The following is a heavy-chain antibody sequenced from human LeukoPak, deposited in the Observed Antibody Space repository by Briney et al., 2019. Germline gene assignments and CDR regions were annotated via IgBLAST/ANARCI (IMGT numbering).Heavy chain of an antibody. Sequence: SETLSLTCTVSGGSISSYYWSWIRQPPGKGLEWIGYIYYSGSTNYNPSLKSRVTISVDTSKNQFSLKLSSVTAADTAVYYCARQVTGWELSKGYWFDPWGQGTLVTVSS. CDR2: IYYSGST. V-gene: IGHV4-59*08. J-gene: IGHJ5*02. CDR1: GGSISSYY. CDR3: ARQVTGWELSKGYWFDP. D-gene: IGHD1-26*01.